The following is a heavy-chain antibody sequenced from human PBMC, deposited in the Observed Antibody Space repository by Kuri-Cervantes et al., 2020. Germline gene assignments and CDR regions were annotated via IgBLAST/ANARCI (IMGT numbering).Heavy chain of an antibody. V-gene: IGHV1-8*02. CDR3: ARSAGYGSGSQVSVRLYYFDY. CDR2: MNPISGNT. CDR1: GYTFTSYD. J-gene: IGHJ4*02. Sequence: ASVKVSCKASGYTFTSYDVNWVRQAPGQGLEWMGRMNPISGNTDYAQKFQGRVTMTRNNSINTAYMELSSLRSEDTAMYYCARSAGYGSGSQVSVRLYYFDYWGQGTLVTVSS. D-gene: IGHD3-10*01.